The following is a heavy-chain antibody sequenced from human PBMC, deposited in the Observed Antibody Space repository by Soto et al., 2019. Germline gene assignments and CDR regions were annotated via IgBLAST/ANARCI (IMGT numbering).Heavy chain of an antibody. Sequence: QVQLVESGGGVVQPGRSLRLSCAGSGFTFTNYGLHWVRQAPGKGLAWVAAISYDGSNKYYADSVKGRFTISRDYSKSMLYLQMDSLRAEDTAVYYCAKDGAPRYCTRSSCHPAGAYWGQGTLVTVSS. CDR2: ISYDGSNK. CDR1: GFTFTNYG. V-gene: IGHV3-30*18. D-gene: IGHD2-15*01. CDR3: AKDGAPRYCTRSSCHPAGAY. J-gene: IGHJ4*02.